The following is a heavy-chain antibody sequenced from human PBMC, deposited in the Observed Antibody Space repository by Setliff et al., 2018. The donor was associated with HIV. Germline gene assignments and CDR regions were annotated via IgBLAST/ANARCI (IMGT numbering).Heavy chain of an antibody. V-gene: IGHV3-15*01. J-gene: IGHJ4*02. D-gene: IGHD6-13*01. CDR1: EFTFINTW. CDR2: IKSKTDGGTT. CDR3: TTFSSGYSTDGVDY. Sequence: PGVSLKISCAASEFTFINTWMSWVRQAPGKGLEWVGRIKSKTDGGTTDYTAPVKGRFSISRDDSKNTLYLQMNSLKTEDTAVYYCTTFSSGYSTDGVDYWGRGTLVTVSS.